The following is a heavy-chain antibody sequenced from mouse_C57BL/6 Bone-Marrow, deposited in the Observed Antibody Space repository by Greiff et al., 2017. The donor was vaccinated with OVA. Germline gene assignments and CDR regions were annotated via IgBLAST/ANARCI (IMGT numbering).Heavy chain of an antibody. V-gene: IGHV1-18*01. D-gene: IGHD1-1*01. CDR1: GYTFTDYN. Sequence: EVKVVESGPELVKPGASVKIPCKASGYTFTDYNMDWVKQSHGKSLEWIGDINPNNGGTIYNQKFKGKATLTVDKSSSTAYMELRSLTSEDTAVYYCARGPFYYGSSSWYFDYWGQGTTLTVSS. CDR2: INPNNGGT. CDR3: ARGPFYYGSSSWYFDY. J-gene: IGHJ2*01.